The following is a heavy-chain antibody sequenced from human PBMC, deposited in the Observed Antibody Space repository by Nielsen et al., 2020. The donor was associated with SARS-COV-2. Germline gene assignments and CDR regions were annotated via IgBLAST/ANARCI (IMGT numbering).Heavy chain of an antibody. CDR2: IYNDGSST. CDR1: GFTFSSYW. V-gene: IGHV3-74*03. D-gene: IGHD3-3*02. CDR3: ARADLLLGGSLDV. Sequence: GGSLRLSCAASGFTFSSYWMYWVRQAPGKGLVLVSRIYNDGSSTTYADSVKGRFTISRDNAKNTLYLQMYSLRAEDTAVYYCARADLLLGGSLDVWGQGTTVTVSS. J-gene: IGHJ3*01.